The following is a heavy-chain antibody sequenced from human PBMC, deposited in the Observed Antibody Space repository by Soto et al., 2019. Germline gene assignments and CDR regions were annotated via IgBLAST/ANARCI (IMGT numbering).Heavy chain of an antibody. CDR2: IWYDGSNK. J-gene: IGHJ6*02. D-gene: IGHD3-22*01. Sequence: GGSLRLSCAASGFTFSSYGMHWVRQAPGKGLEWVAVIWYDGSNKYYADYVKGRFTISRDNSKNTLYLQMNSLRAEDTAVYYCAKDGRAIVVGGPTINYYYGMDVWGQGTTVTVSS. V-gene: IGHV3-30*02. CDR3: AKDGRAIVVGGPTINYYYGMDV. CDR1: GFTFSSYG.